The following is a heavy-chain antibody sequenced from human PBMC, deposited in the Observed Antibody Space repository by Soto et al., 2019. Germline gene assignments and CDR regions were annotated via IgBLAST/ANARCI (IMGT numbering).Heavy chain of an antibody. CDR2: IDNGGIT. CDR1: VSSFVGFH. CDR3: ARGESWTLAVQAGPHKVLSFDS. V-gene: IGHV4-34*04. Sequence: PGKLSLTCAVSVSSFVGFHWSWIRQSPGKGLEWIGEIDNGGITNHNTAPKSRATMSVDPSKNQFSLKLRSVTAADAAVYYCARGESWTLAVQAGPHKVLSFDSLCQGSWGT. J-gene: IGHJ4*02. D-gene: IGHD3-16*01.